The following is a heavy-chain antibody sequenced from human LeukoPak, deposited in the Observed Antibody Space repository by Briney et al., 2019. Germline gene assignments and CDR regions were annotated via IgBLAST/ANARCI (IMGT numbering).Heavy chain of an antibody. J-gene: IGHJ4*01. Sequence: GASVKVSCKASGYTFTGYYMHWVRQAPGQGLEWMGWINPNSGGTNYAQKFQGRVTMTRDTSISTAYMELSRLRSDDTAVYYCAREYYDFWSGYYTMGRWGQGTLVTVSS. D-gene: IGHD3-3*01. CDR1: GYTFTGYY. CDR3: AREYYDFWSGYYTMGR. CDR2: INPNSGGT. V-gene: IGHV1-2*02.